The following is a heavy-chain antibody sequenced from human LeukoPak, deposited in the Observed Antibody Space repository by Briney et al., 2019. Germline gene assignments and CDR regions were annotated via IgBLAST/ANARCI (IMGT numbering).Heavy chain of an antibody. CDR1: GFTFGNYD. CDR3: ARAARDCSGGSCPYYFDY. Sequence: SGGSLRLSCAVSGFTFGNYDMNWVRQAPGKGLEWVSSISSSSSYIYYADSVKGRFTISRDNAKNSLYLQMSSLRAEDTAVYYCARAARDCSGGSCPYYFDYWGQGTLVTVSS. V-gene: IGHV3-21*01. J-gene: IGHJ4*02. D-gene: IGHD2-15*01. CDR2: ISSSSSYI.